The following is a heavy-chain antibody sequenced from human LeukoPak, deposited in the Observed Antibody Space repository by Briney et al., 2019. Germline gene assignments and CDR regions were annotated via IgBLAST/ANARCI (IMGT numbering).Heavy chain of an antibody. CDR2: IYYSGST. D-gene: IGHD2-2*02. CDR1: GGSISSGDYY. Sequence: SETLSLTCTVSGGSISSGDYYWSWIRQPPGKGLEWIEYIYYSGSTYYNPSLKSRVTISVDTSKNQFSLKLSSVTAADTAVYYCARVSLGYQLLYRAMGAFDIWGQGTMVTVSS. J-gene: IGHJ3*02. CDR3: ARVSLGYQLLYRAMGAFDI. V-gene: IGHV4-30-4*01.